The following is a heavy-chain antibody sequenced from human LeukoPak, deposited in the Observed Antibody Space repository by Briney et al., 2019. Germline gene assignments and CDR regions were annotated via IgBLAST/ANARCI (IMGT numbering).Heavy chain of an antibody. D-gene: IGHD3-22*01. CDR2: ISSDGSST. Sequence: GGSLRLSCAASGFTFSSYWMHWVRQAPGKGLVWVSRISSDGSSTNYADSVKGRFTISRDNAKNTVYLQMNSLRVEDTAVYYCARVYETNGYLYWGQGSLVTVSS. J-gene: IGHJ4*02. CDR1: GFTFSSYW. V-gene: IGHV3-74*01. CDR3: ARVYETNGYLY.